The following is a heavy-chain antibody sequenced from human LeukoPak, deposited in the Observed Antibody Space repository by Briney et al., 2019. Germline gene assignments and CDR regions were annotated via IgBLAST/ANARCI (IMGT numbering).Heavy chain of an antibody. CDR2: IYYSGST. D-gene: IGHD2-2*01. Sequence: PSETLSLTCIVSGGSISSSSYYWGWIRQPPGKGLEWIGSIYYSGSTYYSPSLKSRVTISVDTSKNQFSLKLSSVTAADTAVYYCARSPDLRPYQLLTYNWFDPWGQGTLVTVSS. CDR1: GGSISSSSYY. CDR3: ARSPDLRPYQLLTYNWFDP. V-gene: IGHV4-39*01. J-gene: IGHJ5*02.